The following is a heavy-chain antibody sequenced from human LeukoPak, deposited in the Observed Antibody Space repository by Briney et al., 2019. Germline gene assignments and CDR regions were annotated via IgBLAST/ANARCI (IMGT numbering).Heavy chain of an antibody. J-gene: IGHJ4*02. Sequence: GESLKVSCKASGYTFTGYYMHWVRQAPGQGLEWMGWINPNSGGTNYAQKFQGRVTMTRDTSISTAYMELSRLRSDDTAVYYCARGTTVTAPLGYWGQGTLVTVSS. CDR1: GYTFTGYY. D-gene: IGHD4-17*01. CDR2: INPNSGGT. CDR3: ARGTTVTAPLGY. V-gene: IGHV1-2*02.